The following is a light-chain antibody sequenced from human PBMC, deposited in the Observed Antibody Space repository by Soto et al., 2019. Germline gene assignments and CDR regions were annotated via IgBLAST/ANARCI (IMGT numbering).Light chain of an antibody. V-gene: IGLV2-8*01. CDR1: SSDVGGYNY. CDR3: SSYAGRNGYV. Sequence: QSVLTQPPSASGSPGQSVTISCTGTSSDVGGYNYVSWYQQHPGKAPKLMIYEVSKRPSGVPDRFSGSKSGNTASLTVSGLRAEDEADYYCSSYAGRNGYVFGTGTKVTVL. CDR2: EVS. J-gene: IGLJ1*01.